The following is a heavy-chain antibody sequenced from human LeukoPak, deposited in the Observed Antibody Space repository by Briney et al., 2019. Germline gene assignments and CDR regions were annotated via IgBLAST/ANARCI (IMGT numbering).Heavy chain of an antibody. J-gene: IGHJ3*02. V-gene: IGHV4-30-4*02. CDR2: IYYSGST. CDR1: GGSISSSSYY. D-gene: IGHD3-10*01. Sequence: SETLSLTCTVSGGSISSSSYYWSWIRQPPGKGLEWIGYIYYSGSTYYNPSLKSRVTISVDTSKNQFSLKLSSVTAADTAVYYCARVAEFDAFDIWGQGTMVTVSS. CDR3: ARVAEFDAFDI.